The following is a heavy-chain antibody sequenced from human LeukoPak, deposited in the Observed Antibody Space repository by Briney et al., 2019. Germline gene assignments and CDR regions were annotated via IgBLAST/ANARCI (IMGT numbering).Heavy chain of an antibody. CDR2: IYYSGNT. Sequence: SETLSLTCTVSGGSMSSYYWSWIRQPPGKGLEWIGHIYYSGNTNYNPSLKSRVTMSVDTSKNQFSLKLSSVTAADTAVYYCARGREYHDSTGYFYWGQGTLVTVSS. V-gene: IGHV4-59*01. J-gene: IGHJ4*02. CDR3: ARGREYHDSTGYFY. D-gene: IGHD3-22*01. CDR1: GGSMSSYY.